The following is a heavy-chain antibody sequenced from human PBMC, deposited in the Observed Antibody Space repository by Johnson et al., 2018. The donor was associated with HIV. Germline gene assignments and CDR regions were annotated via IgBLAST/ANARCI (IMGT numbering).Heavy chain of an antibody. J-gene: IGHJ3*02. CDR2: IRYDGSNK. D-gene: IGHD1-26*01. CDR1: GFTFSAYG. CDR3: AKDSFYSGSYGDHDAFDI. V-gene: IGHV3-30*02. Sequence: QVQLVESGGGVVQPGGSLRLSCAASGFTFSAYGMHWVRQAPGKGLEWVAFIRYDGSNKYYAGSVKGRFTISRDNSKNTLYLQMDSLRTDDTAMYYCAKDSFYSGSYGDHDAFDIWGQGTMV.